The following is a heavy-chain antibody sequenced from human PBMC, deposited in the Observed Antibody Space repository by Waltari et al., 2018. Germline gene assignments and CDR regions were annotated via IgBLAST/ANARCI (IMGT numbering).Heavy chain of an antibody. CDR1: GYTFTGSY. J-gene: IGHJ4*02. V-gene: IGHV1-2*06. CDR2: INPNSGGT. D-gene: IGHD6-25*01. Sequence: QVQLVQSGAAVKKPGASVKVSCKASGYTFTGSYMHWVRPAPGQGLEWMGRINPNSGGTNYAQKFQGRVTMTRDTSSSTAYMELSRLRSDDTAVYYCARDVGWAAAARYYFDYWGQGTLVTVSS. CDR3: ARDVGWAAAARYYFDY.